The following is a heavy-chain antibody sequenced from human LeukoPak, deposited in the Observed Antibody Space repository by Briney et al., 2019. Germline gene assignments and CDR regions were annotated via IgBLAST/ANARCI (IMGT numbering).Heavy chain of an antibody. J-gene: IGHJ5*02. V-gene: IGHV7-4-1*02. CDR1: GYTFTSYA. D-gene: IGHD3-10*01. CDR2: INTYTGNP. CDR3: ARDSGSGLNWFDP. Sequence: GASVKVSCKASGYTFTSYAINWVRQAPGQGPELMGWINTYTGNPTYAQGFTGRFDFSFDTSVSTAYLQITGLKAEDTAVYYCARDSGSGLNWFDPWGQGTPVTVSS.